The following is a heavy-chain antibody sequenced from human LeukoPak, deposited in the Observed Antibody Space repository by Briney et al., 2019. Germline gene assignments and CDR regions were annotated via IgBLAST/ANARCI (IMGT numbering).Heavy chain of an antibody. CDR2: ISGSGGST. J-gene: IGHJ4*02. Sequence: GSLRLSCAASGFTFSSYAMSWVRQAPGKGLEWVSAISGSGGSTYYADSVKGRFTISRDNSKNTLYLQMNSLRAEDTAVYYCAKITYRLRIVVVIQYYFDYWGQGTLVTVSS. CDR3: AKITYRLRIVVVIQYYFDY. V-gene: IGHV3-23*01. D-gene: IGHD3-22*01. CDR1: GFTFSSYA.